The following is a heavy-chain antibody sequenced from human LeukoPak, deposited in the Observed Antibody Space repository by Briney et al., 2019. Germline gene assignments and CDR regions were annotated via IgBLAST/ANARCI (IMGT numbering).Heavy chain of an antibody. CDR3: ATGGAVAGSGENWFDP. CDR2: INPSGGST. V-gene: IGHV1-46*01. J-gene: IGHJ5*02. D-gene: IGHD6-19*01. Sequence: ASVKVSCKASGYTFTSYYMHWVRQAPGQGLEWMGIINPSGGSTSYAQKFQGRVTMTRDTSTSTVYMELSSLRSEDTAVYYCATGGAVAGSGENWFDPWGQGTLVTVSS. CDR1: GYTFTSYY.